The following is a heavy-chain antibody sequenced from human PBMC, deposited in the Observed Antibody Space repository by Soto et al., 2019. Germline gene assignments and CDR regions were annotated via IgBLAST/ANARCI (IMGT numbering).Heavy chain of an antibody. D-gene: IGHD2-21*01. J-gene: IGHJ4*02. CDR2: ISSSGGTT. Sequence: QVQVVESGGGLVKPGGSLRLSCAASGFTFSDYYMNWFRQAPGKGLEWISYISSSGGTTYYADSVKGRFTISRDNAENSLYLQMNSLRAEDTAVYYCARDRTTRGDYDYWGQGTLVTVSS. V-gene: IGHV3-11*01. CDR1: GFTFSDYY. CDR3: ARDRTTRGDYDY.